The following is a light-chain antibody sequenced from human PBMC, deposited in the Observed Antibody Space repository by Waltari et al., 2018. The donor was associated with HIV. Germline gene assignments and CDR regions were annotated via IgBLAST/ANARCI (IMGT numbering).Light chain of an antibody. CDR1: RDINKY. V-gene: IGKV1-33*01. CDR3: QQYEKLPLT. J-gene: IGKJ3*01. CDR2: DAS. Sequence: IHVTQSLPSLSASVGDRVTITCQASRDINKYLNWYQQRLGKAPKLLIYDASNLETGVPSRFSGAGSGTEFTFNISSLQPEDFATYYCQQYEKLPLTFGEGTRVDIK.